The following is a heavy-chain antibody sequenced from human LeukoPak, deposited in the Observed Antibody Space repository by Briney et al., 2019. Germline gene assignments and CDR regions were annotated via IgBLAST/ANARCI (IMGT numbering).Heavy chain of an antibody. CDR1: GFTFSSYS. D-gene: IGHD3-22*01. Sequence: GGSLRLACAASGFTFSSYSMNWVRQAPGKGLEWVSSISSSSSYIYYADSVKGRFTISRDNDKNSLYLQMNSLRAEDTAVYYCARRQESPSGSHPFDYWGQGTLVTVSS. CDR3: ARRQESPSGSHPFDY. V-gene: IGHV3-21*01. CDR2: ISSSSSYI. J-gene: IGHJ4*02.